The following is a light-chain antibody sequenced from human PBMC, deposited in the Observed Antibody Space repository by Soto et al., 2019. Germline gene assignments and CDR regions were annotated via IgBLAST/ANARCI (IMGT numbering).Light chain of an antibody. V-gene: IGKV3-15*01. CDR2: GAS. Sequence: EVVLTQSPATLSVSPWAGATLSCRASQSVGSNLAWYQQKPGQTPRVLIYGASTRAIGIPARFSGSGFGTEFTLTISSLQSEDSATYYCHQNFNYPRTFGQGTKVDIK. CDR1: QSVGSN. J-gene: IGKJ1*01. CDR3: HQNFNYPRT.